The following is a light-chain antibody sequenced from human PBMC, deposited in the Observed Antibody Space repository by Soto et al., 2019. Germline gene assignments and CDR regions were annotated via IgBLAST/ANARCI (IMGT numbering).Light chain of an antibody. CDR1: QSVSSS. CDR2: DSS. Sequence: EVVMTQSPATLSVSPGDTATLSCRASQSVSSSLAWYQQKPGQPPRLLIYDSSTRATGVPARFSGSGSGTEFTLTISRLQSEDFAVYYCQQCYNWRPRFGQGTKVDIK. CDR3: QQCYNWRPR. J-gene: IGKJ1*01. V-gene: IGKV3-15*01.